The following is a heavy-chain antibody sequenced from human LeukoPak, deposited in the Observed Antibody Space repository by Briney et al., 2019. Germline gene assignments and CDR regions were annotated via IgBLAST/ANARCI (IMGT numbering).Heavy chain of an antibody. CDR1: GGSFSGYY. CDR2: INHSGST. J-gene: IGHJ4*02. CDR3: ARGGGDSSGYYTYDY. D-gene: IGHD3-22*01. V-gene: IGHV4-34*01. Sequence: SETLSLTCAVYGGSFSGYYWSWIRQPPGKGLEWIGEINHSGSTNYNPSLKSRVTISVDTSKNQFSLKLSSVTAADTAVYYCARGGGDSSGYYTYDYWGLGTLVTVSS.